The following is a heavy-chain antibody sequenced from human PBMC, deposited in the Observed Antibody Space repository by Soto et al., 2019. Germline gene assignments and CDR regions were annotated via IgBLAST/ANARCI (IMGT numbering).Heavy chain of an antibody. V-gene: IGHV4-59*01. D-gene: IGHD1-1*01. CDR3: ARLATKYSFDY. CDR2: IYYSGST. Sequence: PSETLSLTCTVSGGSISNYYWTWIRQPPGKGLEWIGYIYYSGSTNYNPSLKSRVTISVDTSKNQFSLKMSSVTAADTAVYYCARLATKYSFDYWGQGTLVTVSS. J-gene: IGHJ4*02. CDR1: GGSISNYY.